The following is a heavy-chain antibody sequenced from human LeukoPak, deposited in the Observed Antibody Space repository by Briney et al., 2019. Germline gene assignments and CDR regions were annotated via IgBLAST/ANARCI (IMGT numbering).Heavy chain of an antibody. CDR3: AKNKISGIAAPAPH. Sequence: GGSLRLSCAASGLTFSSYAMNWVRQAPGKGLEWVSAISGTGAITYYADSVKGRFTISRDNSNNTLYLQMNSLRAEDTAVYYCAKNKISGIAAPAPHWGQGILVAVSS. V-gene: IGHV3-23*01. CDR2: ISGTGAIT. CDR1: GLTFSSYA. J-gene: IGHJ4*02. D-gene: IGHD6-13*01.